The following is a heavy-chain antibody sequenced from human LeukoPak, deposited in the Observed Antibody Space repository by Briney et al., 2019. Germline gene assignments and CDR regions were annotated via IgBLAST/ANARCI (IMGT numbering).Heavy chain of an antibody. Sequence: PSGTLSLTCAVSGDSISSNYCWRWVRQPPGKGLEWIGEINHSGSTNYNPSLKSRVTISVDTSKNQFSLKLSSVTAADTAVYYCARGLKRYYYDSSGPFDYWGQGTLVTVSS. J-gene: IGHJ4*02. CDR1: GDSISSNYC. CDR2: INHSGST. D-gene: IGHD3-22*01. CDR3: ARGLKRYYYDSSGPFDY. V-gene: IGHV4-4*02.